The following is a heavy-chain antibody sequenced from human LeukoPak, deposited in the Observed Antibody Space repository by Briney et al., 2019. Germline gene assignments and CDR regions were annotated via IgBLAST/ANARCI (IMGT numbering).Heavy chain of an antibody. CDR2: ISWNSGSI. V-gene: IGHV3-9*01. CDR3: AKDMRGYCSGGSCYPPLLYYGTDV. J-gene: IGHJ6*02. Sequence: GRSLRLTCAASGFTFDDYAMHWVRQAPGKGLEWVSGISWNSGSIGYADSVKGRFTISRDNAKNSLYLQMNSLRAEDTALYYCAKDMRGYCSGGSCYPPLLYYGTDVWGQGTTVTVSS. D-gene: IGHD2-15*01. CDR1: GFTFDDYA.